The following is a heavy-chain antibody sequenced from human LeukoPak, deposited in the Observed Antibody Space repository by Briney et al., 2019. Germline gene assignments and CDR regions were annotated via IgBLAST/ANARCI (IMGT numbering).Heavy chain of an antibody. CDR3: ASKWVTYYYNSSAYHYPTDVFDI. V-gene: IGHV1-69*06. Sequence: GASVKVSCKAFGGTFSSYAISWVRQAPGQGLEWMGGIIPIFGTANYAQKFQGRVTITADKSTSTAYMELSSLRSEDTAVYYCASKWVTYYYNSSAYHYPTDVFDIWGQGTMVTVSS. CDR2: IIPIFGTA. D-gene: IGHD3-22*01. J-gene: IGHJ3*02. CDR1: GGTFSSYA.